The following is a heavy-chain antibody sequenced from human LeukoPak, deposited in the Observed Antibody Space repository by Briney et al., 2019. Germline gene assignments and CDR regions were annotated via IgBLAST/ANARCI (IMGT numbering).Heavy chain of an antibody. Sequence: ASVKVSCKASGYTFTSYGISWVRQAPGQGLEWMGWISAYNGNTNYAQKLQGRVTMTTDTSTTTAHMELRSLKSDDTAVYYCARVAADYYGSGGFAFDIWGQGTMVTVSS. D-gene: IGHD3-10*01. CDR2: ISAYNGNT. V-gene: IGHV1-18*01. CDR3: ARVAADYYGSGGFAFDI. CDR1: GYTFTSYG. J-gene: IGHJ3*02.